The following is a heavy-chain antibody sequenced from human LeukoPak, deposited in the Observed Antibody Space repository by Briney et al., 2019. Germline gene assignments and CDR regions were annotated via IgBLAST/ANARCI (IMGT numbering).Heavy chain of an antibody. CDR1: GYTFTGHW. V-gene: IGHV1-2*02. Sequence: ASVKVSCKASGYTFTGHWMHWVRQAPGQGLEWMGWINPSSGDTTCAQKFQGRVTMTRDTSITTAYMDLTRLTSDDTAVYYCAIKAGDHQERPSFDYWGQGTLVTVSS. CDR3: AIKAGDHQERPSFDY. J-gene: IGHJ4*02. D-gene: IGHD3-16*01. CDR2: INPSSGDT.